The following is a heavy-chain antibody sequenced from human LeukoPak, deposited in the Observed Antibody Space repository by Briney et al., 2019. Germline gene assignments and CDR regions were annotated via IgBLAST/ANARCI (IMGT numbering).Heavy chain of an antibody. CDR2: ITGSGDNT. D-gene: IGHD3-10*01. J-gene: IGHJ4*02. V-gene: IGHV3-23*01. CDR3: ARVRGSGSYYTEYDY. CDR1: GFTFNTYT. Sequence: GGSLRLSCAVSGFTFNTYTMTWVRQAPGKGLEWVSSITGSGDNTYYADSVKGRFTISRDNSKNTLYLQMNSLRAEDTAVYYCARVRGSGSYYTEYDYWGQGTLVTVSS.